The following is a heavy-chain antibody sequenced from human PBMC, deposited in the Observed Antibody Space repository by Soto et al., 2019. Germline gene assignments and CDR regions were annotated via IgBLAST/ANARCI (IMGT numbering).Heavy chain of an antibody. J-gene: IGHJ4*02. CDR2: IYYSGST. CDR3: ARHPAGHSSDLRRKPLSDY. V-gene: IGHV4-39*01. Sequence: PSETLSLTCTVSGGSISSSSYYWGWIRQPPGKGQEWNGSIYYSGSTYYNPSLKSRVTISVDTSKNQFSLKLSSVTAADTAVYYCARHPAGHSSDLRRKPLSDYWGQGTLVTVSS. CDR1: GGSISSSSYY. D-gene: IGHD6-19*01.